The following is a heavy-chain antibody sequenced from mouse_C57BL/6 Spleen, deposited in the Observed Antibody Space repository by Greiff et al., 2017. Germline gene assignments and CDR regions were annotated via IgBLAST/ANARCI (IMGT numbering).Heavy chain of an antibody. CDR3: AIYDGYGSSYAMDY. J-gene: IGHJ4*01. CDR2: IHPSASDT. CDR1: GYTFTSYW. Sequence: QVQLQQPGAELVKPGASVKVSCKASGYTFTSYWMHWVKQRPGQGLEWIGRIHPSASDTNYNQKFKGKATLTVDKSSSTAYMQLSSLTSEDSAVYYCAIYDGYGSSYAMDYWGQGTSVTVSS. D-gene: IGHD2-3*01. V-gene: IGHV1-74*01.